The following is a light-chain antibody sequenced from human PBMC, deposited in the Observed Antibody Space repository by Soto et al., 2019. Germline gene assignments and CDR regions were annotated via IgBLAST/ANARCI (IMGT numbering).Light chain of an antibody. CDR2: DTS. CDR1: ERVRIGY. CDR3: QQYNNWPPIT. Sequence: EKMLTHSPGTLSLYKGERASLSCRASERVRIGYLAWHQQRPGQAPRLLIYDTSTRATGTPARFRGSGSGTEFPLTISILQSEDFAVYYCQQYNNWPPITFCQGRRLEIK. J-gene: IGKJ5*01. V-gene: IGKV3-15*01.